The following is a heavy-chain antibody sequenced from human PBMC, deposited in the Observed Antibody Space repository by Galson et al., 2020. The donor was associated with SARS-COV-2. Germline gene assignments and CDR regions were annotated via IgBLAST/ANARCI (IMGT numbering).Heavy chain of an antibody. V-gene: IGHV1-18*01. D-gene: IGHD2-2*01. Sequence: ASVKVSCTASGYTFTSYGISWVRQATGQGLEWMGWISAYNGNTNSAQKLQGRVTMTTDTSTSTAYMELRSLRSDDTAVYYCARVGCSSTSCYEIDPWGQGTLVTVSS. J-gene: IGHJ5*02. CDR3: ARVGCSSTSCYEIDP. CDR1: GYTFTSYG. CDR2: ISAYNGNT.